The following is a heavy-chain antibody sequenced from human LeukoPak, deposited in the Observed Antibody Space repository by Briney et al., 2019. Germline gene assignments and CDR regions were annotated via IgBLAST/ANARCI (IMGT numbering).Heavy chain of an antibody. Sequence: GGSLRLSCAASGFTFSSYAMHWVRQAPGKGLEWVAVISYDRSNKYYADSVKGRFTISRDNSKNTLYLQMNRLRAEDTAVYYCARVSGSYSLYYYMDVWGKGTTVTVSS. CDR3: ARVSGSYSLYYYMDV. J-gene: IGHJ6*03. V-gene: IGHV3-30*04. CDR2: ISYDRSNK. D-gene: IGHD1-26*01. CDR1: GFTFSSYA.